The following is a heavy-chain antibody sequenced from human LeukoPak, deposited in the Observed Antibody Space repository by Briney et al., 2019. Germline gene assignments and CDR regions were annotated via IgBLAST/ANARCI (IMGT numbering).Heavy chain of an antibody. Sequence: SQTLSLTCTVSGGSISGGTYYWSWIRQPAGKGLEWIGRIYTSGSTNYNPSLKSRVTISVDTSKNQFSLKLSSVTAADTAVYYCASGYSSSWYYFDYWGQGTLVTVSS. J-gene: IGHJ4*02. CDR2: IYTSGST. D-gene: IGHD6-13*01. V-gene: IGHV4-61*02. CDR1: GGSISGGTYY. CDR3: ASGYSSSWYYFDY.